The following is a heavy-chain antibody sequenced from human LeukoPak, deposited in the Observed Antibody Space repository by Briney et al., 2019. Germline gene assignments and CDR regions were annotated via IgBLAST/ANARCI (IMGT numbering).Heavy chain of an antibody. CDR1: GGSFSGYY. D-gene: IGHD4-23*01. V-gene: IGHV4-34*01. CDR2: INHSGST. CDR3: AKDRPLLWSDYGGKGPDAFDI. J-gene: IGHJ3*02. Sequence: SETLSLTCAVYGGSFSGYYWSWIRQPPGKGLEWIGEINHSGSTNYNPSLKSRVTISVDTSKNQFSLKLSSVTAADTAVYYCAKDRPLLWSDYGGKGPDAFDIWGQGTMVTVSS.